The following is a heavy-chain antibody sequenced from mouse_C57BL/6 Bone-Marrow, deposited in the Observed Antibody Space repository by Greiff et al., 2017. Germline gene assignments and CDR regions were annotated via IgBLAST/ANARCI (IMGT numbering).Heavy chain of an antibody. CDR1: GYTFTSYG. CDR3: ARREWNYYGSSYDY. D-gene: IGHD1-1*01. J-gene: IGHJ2*01. CDR2: IYPRSGNT. V-gene: IGHV1-81*01. Sequence: VQLQQSGAELARPGASVKLSCKASGYTFTSYGISWVKQRTGQGLEWIGEIYPRSGNTYYNEKFKGKATLTADKSSSTAYMELRSLTSEDSAVDFCARREWNYYGSSYDYWGQGTTLTVSS.